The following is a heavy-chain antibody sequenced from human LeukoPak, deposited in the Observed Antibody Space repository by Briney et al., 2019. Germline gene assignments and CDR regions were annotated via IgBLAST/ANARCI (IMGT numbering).Heavy chain of an antibody. CDR2: IYSGGST. D-gene: IGHD3-10*01. Sequence: GGSLRLSCAASGFTVSSNYMSWVRQAPGKGLEWVSVIYSGGSTYYADSVKGRFTISRDNSKNTLYLQMNSLRAEDTAVYYCAREGSGVPDAFDIWGQGTMVTVSS. V-gene: IGHV3-53*01. CDR3: AREGSGVPDAFDI. J-gene: IGHJ3*02. CDR1: GFTVSSNY.